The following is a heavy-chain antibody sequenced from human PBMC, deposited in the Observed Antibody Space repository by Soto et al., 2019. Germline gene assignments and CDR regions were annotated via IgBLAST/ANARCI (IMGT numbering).Heavy chain of an antibody. V-gene: IGHV1-8*01. Sequence: ASVKVSCKASGYTFTSYDINWVRQATGQGLEWMGWMNPNSGNTGYAQKFQGRVTMTRNTSISTAYMELSSLRSEDTAVYYCARVHIAAPGTRYYYGMDVWGQGTTVTVSS. CDR2: MNPNSGNT. J-gene: IGHJ6*02. D-gene: IGHD6-13*01. CDR3: ARVHIAAPGTRYYYGMDV. CDR1: GYTFTSYD.